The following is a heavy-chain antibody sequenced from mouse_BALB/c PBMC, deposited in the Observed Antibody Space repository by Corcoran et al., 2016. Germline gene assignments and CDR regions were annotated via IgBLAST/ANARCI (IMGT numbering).Heavy chain of an antibody. Sequence: EVQLQQSGPELVKPGASVKMSCKASGYTFTSYVMHWVKQKPGQGLEWIGYINPYNDGTKYNETFKDKATLTSDKSSSTAYMERSSLTPEDAAGYYCAGSDGGYYFDYWGQGTTLTVSS. V-gene: IGHV1S136*01. CDR2: INPYNDGT. D-gene: IGHD1-1*01. CDR1: GYTFTSYV. CDR3: AGSDGGYYFDY. J-gene: IGHJ2*01.